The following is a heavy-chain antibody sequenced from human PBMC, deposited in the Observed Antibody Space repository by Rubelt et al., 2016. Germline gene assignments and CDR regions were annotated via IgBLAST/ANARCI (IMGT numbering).Heavy chain of an antibody. D-gene: IGHD2-2*01. CDR2: INPSGGST. CDR3: ARDLTSSHPFDY. J-gene: IGHJ4*02. Sequence: QVQLVQSGAEVKKPGASVKVSCKASGYTFTSYYMHWVRQAPGQGLEWMGIINPSGGSTSYAQKFQGRVTMTRDTSTNTVYMELSSLRSEDTAVYYGARDLTSSHPFDYWGQGTLVTVSS. V-gene: IGHV1-46*01. CDR1: GYTFTSYY.